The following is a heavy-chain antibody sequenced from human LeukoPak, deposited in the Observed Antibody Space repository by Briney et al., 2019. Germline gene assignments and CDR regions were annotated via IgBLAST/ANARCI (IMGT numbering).Heavy chain of an antibody. V-gene: IGHV1-8*01. Sequence: ASVKVSCKASGYTFTSYDINWVRQATGQGLGWMGWMNPNSGNTGYAQKFQGRVTMTRNTSISTAYMELSSLRSEDTAVYYCARARVVTANPFDYWGQGTLVTVSS. D-gene: IGHD2-21*02. CDR2: MNPNSGNT. CDR1: GYTFTSYD. CDR3: ARARVVTANPFDY. J-gene: IGHJ4*02.